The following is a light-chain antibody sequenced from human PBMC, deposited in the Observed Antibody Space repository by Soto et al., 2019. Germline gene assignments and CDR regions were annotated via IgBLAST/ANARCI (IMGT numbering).Light chain of an antibody. CDR3: CSYAGSHTYV. V-gene: IGLV2-14*01. Sequence: QSVLTQPASVSGSPGQSITISCSGTSSDVGNYNYVTWYQQHAGKAPKLMIFEVSDRPSGVSNRFSGFKSGNTASLTISGLQAEDEADYYCCSYAGSHTYVFGTGPKVTVL. CDR1: SSDVGNYNY. J-gene: IGLJ1*01. CDR2: EVS.